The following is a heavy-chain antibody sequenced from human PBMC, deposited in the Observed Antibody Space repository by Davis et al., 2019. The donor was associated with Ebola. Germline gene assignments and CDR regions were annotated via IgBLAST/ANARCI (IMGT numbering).Heavy chain of an antibody. CDR2: INPSGGST. CDR1: GYTFTSYY. Sequence: ASVKVSCKASGYTFTSYYMHWVRQAPGQGLEWMGIINPSGGSTSYAQKFQGRVTITADESTSTAYMELSSLRSEDTAVYYCARGKDPDYDFWSGYLGYWGQGTLVTVSS. CDR3: ARGKDPDYDFWSGYLGY. D-gene: IGHD3-3*01. V-gene: IGHV1-46*01. J-gene: IGHJ4*02.